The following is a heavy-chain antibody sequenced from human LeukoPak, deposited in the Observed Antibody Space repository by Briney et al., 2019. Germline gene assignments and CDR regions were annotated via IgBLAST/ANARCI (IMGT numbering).Heavy chain of an antibody. D-gene: IGHD3-10*02. V-gene: IGHV3-30*04. J-gene: IGHJ6*04. CDR1: GFSFSSYA. CDR2: ISYDGSNK. CDR3: AELGITMIGGV. Sequence: GGSLRLSCAASGFSFSSYAMHWVRQAPGKGLEWVALISYDGSNKKYADSVKGRFTISRDNSKNSLYLQMNSLRAEDTAVYYCAELGITMIGGVWGKGTTVTISS.